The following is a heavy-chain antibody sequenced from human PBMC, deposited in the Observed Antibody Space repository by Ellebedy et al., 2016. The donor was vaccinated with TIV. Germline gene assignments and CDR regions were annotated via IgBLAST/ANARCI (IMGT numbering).Heavy chain of an antibody. Sequence: SETLSLTXTVSGGSISTYYWTWIRQPPGKGLEWIGYIYYSGNTNYNPSLKSRVTISVDTSKNQFSLKLSSVTAADTAVYYCARVDKVDTGMVTDYWGQGTLVTVSS. CDR1: GGSISTYY. J-gene: IGHJ4*02. V-gene: IGHV4-59*01. CDR3: ARVDKVDTGMVTDY. CDR2: IYYSGNT. D-gene: IGHD5-18*01.